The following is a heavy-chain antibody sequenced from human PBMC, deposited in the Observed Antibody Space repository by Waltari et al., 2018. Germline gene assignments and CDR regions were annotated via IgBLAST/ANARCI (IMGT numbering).Heavy chain of an antibody. CDR1: GYTFTGYY. J-gene: IGHJ3*02. D-gene: IGHD3-22*01. CDR2: SKPNSGGT. CDR3: ARDYYYDSSGYPDAFDI. Sequence: QVQLVQSGAEVKKPGASVKVSCKASGYTFTGYYLHWVRQAPGQGLEWMGRSKPNSGGTNYAQKFQGRVTMTRDTSISTAYMELSRLRSDDTAVYYCARDYYYDSSGYPDAFDIWGQGTMVTVSS. V-gene: IGHV1-2*06.